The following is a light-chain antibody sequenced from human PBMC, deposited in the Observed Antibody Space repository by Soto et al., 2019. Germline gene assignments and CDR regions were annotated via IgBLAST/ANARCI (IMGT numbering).Light chain of an antibody. CDR3: QQFNTYPALT. CDR2: AGY. V-gene: IGKV1-13*02. Sequence: AIQLTQSPSSLSASVGDRVTITCRASQGISSALAWYQQKPGKSPNLLIYAGYSLESGVPSRFSGSGSGTDFILTISSLQPEDFATYYCQQFNTYPALTFGGGTKVEIK. CDR1: QGISSA. J-gene: IGKJ4*01.